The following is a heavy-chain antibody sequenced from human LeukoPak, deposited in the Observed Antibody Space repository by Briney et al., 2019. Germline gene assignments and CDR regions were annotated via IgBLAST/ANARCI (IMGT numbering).Heavy chain of an antibody. D-gene: IGHD6-6*01. CDR3: ARRIAGRTPYYFDY. Sequence: PGGSLRLSCAASGFTFSSNAMSWVRQAPGKGLEWVPTISGGGSGTYYPDSVKGRFTISRDNSKNTLYLQMNSLRAEDTAVYYCARRIAGRTPYYFDYWGLGTLVTVSS. V-gene: IGHV3-23*01. J-gene: IGHJ4*02. CDR1: GFTFSSNA. CDR2: ISGGGSGT.